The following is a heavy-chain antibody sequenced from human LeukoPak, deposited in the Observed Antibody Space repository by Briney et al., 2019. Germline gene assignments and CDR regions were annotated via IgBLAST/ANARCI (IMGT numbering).Heavy chain of an antibody. J-gene: IGHJ1*01. CDR2: VDPEDGET. Sequence: ASVKVSCKVSGYTFTDYYMHWVQQAPGKGLEWMGLVDPEDGETIYAEKFQGRVTITADTSTDTAYMELSSLRSEETAVYYCATGYSSGWYGLSSQYFQHWGQGTLVTVSS. V-gene: IGHV1-69-2*01. CDR3: ATGYSSGWYGLSSQYFQH. CDR1: GYTFTDYY. D-gene: IGHD6-19*01.